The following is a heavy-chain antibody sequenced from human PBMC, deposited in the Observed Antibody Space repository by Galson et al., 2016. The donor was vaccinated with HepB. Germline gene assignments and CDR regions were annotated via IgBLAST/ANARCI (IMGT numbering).Heavy chain of an antibody. CDR1: GFTSPSYY. Sequence: SVKVSCKASGFTSPSYYVHWVRQAAGQGLEWLGINNPRGGGSNYAQKFQGRLTVTRDTSSSTVYMELTGLTSDDTAVYYCASPGTYRRLGLDIWGQGTAVTVSS. D-gene: IGHD3-10*01. CDR3: ASPGTYRRLGLDI. V-gene: IGHV1-46*01. J-gene: IGHJ6*02. CDR2: NNPRGGGS.